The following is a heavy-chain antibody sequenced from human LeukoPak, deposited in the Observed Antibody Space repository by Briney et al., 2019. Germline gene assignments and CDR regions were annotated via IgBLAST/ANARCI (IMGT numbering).Heavy chain of an antibody. J-gene: IGHJ4*02. CDR3: ARTVGLGPGGHFDY. D-gene: IGHD4-23*01. Sequence: GGSLRLSCAASGFSFRGYYMSWIRQAPGKGLEWVAYISDSGSYTNHADSVRGRFTISRDNAKKSLFLQMINLRVDDTAVYYCARTVGLGPGGHFDYWRQGALVTVSS. V-gene: IGHV3-11*03. CDR2: ISDSGSYT. CDR1: GFSFRGYY.